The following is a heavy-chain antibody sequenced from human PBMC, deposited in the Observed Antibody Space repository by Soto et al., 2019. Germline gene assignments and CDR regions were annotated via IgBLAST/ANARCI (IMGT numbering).Heavy chain of an antibody. V-gene: IGHV1-18*01. CDR3: ARQGTIWFGELRTNEY. CDR2: ISAYNGNT. Sequence: VQLVQSGAEVKKPGASVMVSCKASGYTFTSYGISWVRQAPGQWLEWMGWISAYNGNTNYAQKLQGRVTMTTDTSTSTACMELWSLRSDDTPVYYCARQGTIWFGELRTNEYWGQGTLVTVSS. D-gene: IGHD3-10*01. CDR1: GYTFTSYG. J-gene: IGHJ4*02.